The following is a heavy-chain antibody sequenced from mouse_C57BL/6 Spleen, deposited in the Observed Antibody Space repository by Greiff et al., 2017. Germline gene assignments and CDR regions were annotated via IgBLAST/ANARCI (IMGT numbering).Heavy chain of an antibody. V-gene: IGHV1-59*01. Sequence: QVQLQQPGAELVRPGTSVTLSCKASGYTFTSYWMHWVKQRPGQGLEWIGAIDPSDSYTNYNQKFKGKATLTVDTSSSTAYMQLSSLTSEDSAVYYCARILGEDWGQGTTLTVSS. CDR2: IDPSDSYT. J-gene: IGHJ2*01. CDR3: ARILGED. CDR1: GYTFTSYW. D-gene: IGHD4-1*01.